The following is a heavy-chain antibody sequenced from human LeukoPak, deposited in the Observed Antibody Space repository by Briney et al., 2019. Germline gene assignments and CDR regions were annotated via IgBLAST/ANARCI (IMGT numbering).Heavy chain of an antibody. CDR1: GGSISSSTYY. CDR3: ARGSGVYFDY. D-gene: IGHD3-10*01. V-gene: IGHV4-39*07. CDR2: IYYSGST. Sequence: SETLSLTCTLSGGSISSSTYYWGWIRQPPGKGLEWIGSIYYSGSTYYNPSLKSRVTISVDTSKNQFSLKLSSVTAADTAVYYCARGSGVYFDYWGQGTLVTVSS. J-gene: IGHJ4*02.